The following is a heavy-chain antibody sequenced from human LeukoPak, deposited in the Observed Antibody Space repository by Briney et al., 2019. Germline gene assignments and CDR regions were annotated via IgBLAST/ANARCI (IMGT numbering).Heavy chain of an antibody. V-gene: IGHV3-53*01. D-gene: IGHD6-13*01. Sequence: GGSLRLSCAASGFTVSSNYMSWVRQAPGKGLEWVSVIYSGGSTYCADSVKGRFTISRDNSKNTLYLQMNSLRAEDTAVYYCARQTQQLTWFDPWGQGTLVTASS. CDR3: ARQTQQLTWFDP. CDR1: GFTVSSNY. J-gene: IGHJ5*02. CDR2: IYSGGST.